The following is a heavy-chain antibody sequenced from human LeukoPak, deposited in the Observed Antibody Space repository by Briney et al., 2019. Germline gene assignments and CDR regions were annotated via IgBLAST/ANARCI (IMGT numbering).Heavy chain of an antibody. CDR3: AREINTIFGVGFDGAYDY. J-gene: IGHJ4*02. CDR2: INPKSGGT. V-gene: IGHV1-2*02. CDR1: GYTFTGQY. D-gene: IGHD3-3*01. Sequence: ASVKVSCQASGYTFTGQYIHWVRQAPGQGLEWMGWINPKSGGTEYAQKFQGRVTMTRDTSITTVYMELSRLTSDDTAVYYCAREINTIFGVGFDGAYDYWGKGTLVTVSS.